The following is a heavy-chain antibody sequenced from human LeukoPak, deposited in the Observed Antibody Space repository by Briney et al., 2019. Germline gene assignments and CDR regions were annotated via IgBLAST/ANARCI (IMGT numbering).Heavy chain of an antibody. CDR2: IYTSGST. CDR1: GGSISSYY. J-gene: IGHJ5*02. Sequence: SETLSLTCTVSGGSISSYYWSWIQQPAGKGLEWIGRIYTSGSTYYNPSLKSRVTISVDTSKNQFSLKLSSVTAADTAVYYCARSRRILTGYLWFDPWGQGTLVTVSS. CDR3: ARSRRILTGYLWFDP. V-gene: IGHV4-4*07. D-gene: IGHD3-9*01.